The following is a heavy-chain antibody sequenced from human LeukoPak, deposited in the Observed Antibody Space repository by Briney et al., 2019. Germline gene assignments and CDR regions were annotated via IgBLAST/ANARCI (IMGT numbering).Heavy chain of an antibody. CDR2: IYHSGST. D-gene: IGHD1-26*01. Sequence: SGTLSLTCSISGGSISSNMWWSWVRQTPGKGLEWIGEIYHSGSTNYNPSLKSRVTLLIDKSKNQFSLKLSSVTAADTAVYYCARGSSIVGTTGAFDIWGQGTMVIVSS. CDR1: GGSISSNMW. J-gene: IGHJ3*02. V-gene: IGHV4-4*02. CDR3: ARGSSIVGTTGAFDI.